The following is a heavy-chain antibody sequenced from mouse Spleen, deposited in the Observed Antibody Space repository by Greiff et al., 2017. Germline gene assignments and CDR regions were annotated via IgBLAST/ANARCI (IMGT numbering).Heavy chain of an antibody. J-gene: IGHJ3*01. CDR3: TRSEGGSSYGFAY. Sequence: VQLKESGTVLARPGASVKMSCKASGYTFTSYWMHWVKQRPGQGLEWIGAIYPGNSDTSYNQKFKGKAKLTAVTSTSTAYMELSSLTNEDSAVYYCTRSEGGSSYGFAYWGQGTLVTVSA. D-gene: IGHD1-1*01. CDR2: IYPGNSDT. V-gene: IGHV1-5*01. CDR1: GYTFTSYW.